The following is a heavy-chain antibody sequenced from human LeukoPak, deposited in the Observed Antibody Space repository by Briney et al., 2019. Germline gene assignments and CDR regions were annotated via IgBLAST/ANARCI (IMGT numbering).Heavy chain of an antibody. Sequence: PGGSLRLSCAVSGITLSNYGMSWVRQAPGKGLEWVAGISGSGGRTNYADSVKGRFTISRDNPKNTLYLQMNSLRAEDTAIYFCAKGRVGATACGYWGQGTLVTVSS. J-gene: IGHJ4*02. CDR1: GITLSNYG. V-gene: IGHV3-23*01. D-gene: IGHD1-26*01. CDR2: ISGSGGRT. CDR3: AKGRVGATACGY.